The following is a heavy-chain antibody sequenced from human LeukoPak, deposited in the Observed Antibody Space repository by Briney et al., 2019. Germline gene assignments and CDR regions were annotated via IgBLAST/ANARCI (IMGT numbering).Heavy chain of an antibody. CDR1: RFAFRSYG. CDR2: ISGSGGST. Sequence: GGSLRLSCAASRFAFRSYGISWVRQAPGKGLEWVSAISGSGGSTYYADSVKGRFTISRDNSKNTLYLQMNSLRAEDTAVYYCAKSRIGYYDSRGTLAFDYWGQGTLVTVSS. J-gene: IGHJ4*02. D-gene: IGHD3-22*01. CDR3: AKSRIGYYDSRGTLAFDY. V-gene: IGHV3-23*01.